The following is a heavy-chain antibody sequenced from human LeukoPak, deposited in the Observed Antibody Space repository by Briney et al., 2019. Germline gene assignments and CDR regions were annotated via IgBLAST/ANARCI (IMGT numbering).Heavy chain of an antibody. J-gene: IGHJ4*02. CDR1: GFTFSSYA. CDR2: ISGSGGST. V-gene: IGHV3-23*01. CDR3: AKDLRGVVGATSFDY. D-gene: IGHD1-26*01. Sequence: GGSLRLSCAASGFTFSSYAMSWVRRAPGKGLEWVSAISGSGGSTYYADSVKGRFTISRDNSKNTLYLQMNSLRAEDTAVYYCAKDLRGVVGATSFDYWGQGTLVTVSS.